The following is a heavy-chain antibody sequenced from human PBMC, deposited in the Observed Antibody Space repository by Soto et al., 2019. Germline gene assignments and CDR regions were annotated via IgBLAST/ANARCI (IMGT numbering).Heavy chain of an antibody. CDR3: AKGEGPAVSSSFY. CDR1: GFTFSDYA. J-gene: IGHJ4*02. V-gene: IGHV3-23*01. D-gene: IGHD6-19*01. Sequence: EVQLLESGGGLVQPGGSLTLSCAASGFTFSDYAKTWVRQAPGKGLEWVSGITASDDSTYYADSVKGRFTISRDNSKNTLYLQMNSLGTEDTALYFCAKGEGPAVSSSFYWGQGTLVTVSS. CDR2: ITASDDST.